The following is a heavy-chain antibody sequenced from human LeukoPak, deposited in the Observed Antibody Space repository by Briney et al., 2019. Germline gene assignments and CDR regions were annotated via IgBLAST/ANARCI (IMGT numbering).Heavy chain of an antibody. CDR2: RSIYNGNT. CDR1: GYDFINYG. D-gene: IGHD2-2*01. J-gene: IGHJ6*03. Sequence: ASVKVSCKASGYDFINYGISWVRQAPGQGLEWMGWRSIYNGNTDYKLQGRVTMTTDTSTSTAYMEVRSLRSDDTAVYYCARVPDYCSSTSCHLHYMDVWGKGTTVSVSS. CDR3: ARVPDYCSSTSCHLHYMDV. V-gene: IGHV1-18*01.